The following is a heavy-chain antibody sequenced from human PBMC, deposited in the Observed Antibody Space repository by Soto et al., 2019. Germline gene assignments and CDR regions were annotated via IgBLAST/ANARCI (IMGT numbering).Heavy chain of an antibody. V-gene: IGHV3-30-3*01. CDR2: ISYDGSNK. Sequence: GGSLRLSCAASGFTFSSYAMHWVRQAPGKGLEWVAVISYDGSNKYYADSVKGRFTISRDNSKNTLYLQMNSLRAEDTAVYYCARSRIAAAGTPYYFDYWGQGTLVTVSS. D-gene: IGHD6-13*01. CDR1: GFTFSSYA. J-gene: IGHJ4*02. CDR3: ARSRIAAAGTPYYFDY.